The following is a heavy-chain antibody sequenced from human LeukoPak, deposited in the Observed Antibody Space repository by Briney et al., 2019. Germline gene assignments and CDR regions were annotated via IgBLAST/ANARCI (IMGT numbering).Heavy chain of an antibody. V-gene: IGHV1-18*01. CDR1: GGTFSSYA. J-gene: IGHJ6*02. CDR3: AREPRNIVVEPLDYYGMDV. CDR2: ISAYNGNT. Sequence: ASVKVSCKASGGTFSSYAISWVRQAPGQGLERMGWISAYNGNTNYAQKLQGRVTMTTDTSTSTAYMELRSLRSDDTAVYYCAREPRNIVVEPLDYYGMDVWGQGTTVTVSS. D-gene: IGHD2-2*01.